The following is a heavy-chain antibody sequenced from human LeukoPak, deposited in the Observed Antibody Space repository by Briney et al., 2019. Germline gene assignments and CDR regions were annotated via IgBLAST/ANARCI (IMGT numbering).Heavy chain of an antibody. Sequence: GESLKISCKGSGYSFTSYWIGWVRQMPGKGLEWMGIIYPGDSDTRYSPSFQGQVTISADKSISTAYLQWSSLKASDTAMYYCARLGSSSTSEYSSSCYGGIDYWGQGTLVTVSS. V-gene: IGHV5-51*01. CDR1: GYSFTSYW. CDR3: ARLGSSSTSEYSSSCYGGIDY. J-gene: IGHJ4*02. D-gene: IGHD6-13*01. CDR2: IYPGDSDT.